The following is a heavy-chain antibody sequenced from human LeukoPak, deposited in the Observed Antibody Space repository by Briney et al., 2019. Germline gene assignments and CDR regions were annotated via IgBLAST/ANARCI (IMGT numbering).Heavy chain of an antibody. CDR3: ASMTTAPH. CDR1: GYTFTGYY. D-gene: IGHD4-17*01. Sequence: GASVKVSCKASGYTFTGYYMRWVRQAPGQGPEWMGVISPSGGSTTYAQKFQGRVTLTRDMSTSTDYLELSSLRSEDTAVYYCASMTTAPHWGQGTLVTVSS. J-gene: IGHJ4*02. CDR2: ISPSGGST. V-gene: IGHV1-46*01.